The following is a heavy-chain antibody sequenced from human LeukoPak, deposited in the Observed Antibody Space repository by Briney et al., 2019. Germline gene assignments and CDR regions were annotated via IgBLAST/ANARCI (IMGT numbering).Heavy chain of an antibody. CDR2: IIPIFGTA. V-gene: IGHV1-69*13. J-gene: IGHJ4*02. CDR1: GGTFSSYA. CDR3: ASSLRFLEWLYPGY. D-gene: IGHD3-3*01. Sequence: ASVEVSCKASGGTFSSYAISWVRQAPGQGLEWMGGIIPIFGTANYAQKFQGRVTITADESTSTAYMELSSLRSEDTAVYYCASSLRFLEWLYPGYWGQGTLVTVSS.